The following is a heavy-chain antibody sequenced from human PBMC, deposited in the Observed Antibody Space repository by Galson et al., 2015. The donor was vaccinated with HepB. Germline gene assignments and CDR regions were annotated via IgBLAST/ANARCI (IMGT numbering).Heavy chain of an antibody. CDR1: GFTFSNAW. CDR3: TTADMRDMGWAFDI. CDR2: IKSKTDGGTT. V-gene: IGHV3-15*01. J-gene: IGHJ3*02. Sequence: SLRLSCAASGFTFSNAWMSWVRQAPGKGLEWVGRIKSKTDGGTTDYAAPVKGRFTISRDDSKNTLYLQMNSLKTEDTAVYYCTTADMRDMGWAFDIWGQGTMVTVSS. D-gene: IGHD5-24*01.